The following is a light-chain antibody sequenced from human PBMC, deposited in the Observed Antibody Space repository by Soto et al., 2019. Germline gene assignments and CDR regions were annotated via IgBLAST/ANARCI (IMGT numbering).Light chain of an antibody. Sequence: DIQMTQSPSSLSASLGDRVTITCRAIQGIAKSLAWYQPLPGKVPKLLIYGASTLKSAFASRFSGSGTGTDFSLTISSLKPEDVATYYCQKYDGVPLTFGGGTKVELK. V-gene: IGKV1-27*01. CDR1: QGIAKS. CDR3: QKYDGVPLT. CDR2: GAS. J-gene: IGKJ4*01.